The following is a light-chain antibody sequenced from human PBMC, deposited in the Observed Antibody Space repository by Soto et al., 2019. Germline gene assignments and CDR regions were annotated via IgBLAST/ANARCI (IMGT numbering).Light chain of an antibody. CDR2: DNN. Sequence: VVTQPPSLSVAPGQTATITCEGNDIGGKSVHWYQQKPGQAPAVVIYDNNDRPSGIPERFSGFNSGDMATLTISWVEAGDGADYYCHVWDSSSEHYVFGTGTKLTVL. J-gene: IGLJ1*01. CDR1: DIGGKS. V-gene: IGLV3-21*02. CDR3: HVWDSSSEHYV.